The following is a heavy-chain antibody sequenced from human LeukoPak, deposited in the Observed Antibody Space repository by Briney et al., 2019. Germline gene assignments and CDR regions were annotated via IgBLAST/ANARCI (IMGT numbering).Heavy chain of an antibody. CDR3: ARDGGLWFGELRDMDV. CDR2: ISSSSSYI. Sequence: GGSMRLSCAASGFTFSSYSKNWVRQAPGKGLEWVSSISSSSSYIYYADSAKGRFTISRENAKTSLYLQMNSLRAEDTAVYYCARDGGLWFGELRDMDVWGKGTTVTVSS. V-gene: IGHV3-21*01. D-gene: IGHD3-10*01. J-gene: IGHJ6*03. CDR1: GFTFSSYS.